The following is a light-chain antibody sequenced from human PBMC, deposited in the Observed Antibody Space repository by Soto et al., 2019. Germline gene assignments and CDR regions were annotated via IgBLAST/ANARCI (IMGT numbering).Light chain of an antibody. CDR1: SSDVGRYSL. CDR3: CSYAGSGSYV. V-gene: IGLV2-23*01. J-gene: IGLJ1*01. CDR2: EDN. Sequence: QSALTQPPSVSGSPGQSITISCTGASSDVGRYSLVSWYQHHPGKAPKLVIYEDNKWPSGVSNRFSGSKSGNTASLTISGLQAEDEADYYCCSYAGSGSYVFGTGTKVNVL.